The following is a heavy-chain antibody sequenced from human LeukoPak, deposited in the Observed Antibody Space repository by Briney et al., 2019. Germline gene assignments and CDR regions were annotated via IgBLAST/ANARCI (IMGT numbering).Heavy chain of an antibody. Sequence: PSETLSLTCTVSGGSISSGDYYWSWIRQPPGKGLEWIGYIYYSGSTYYNPSLKSRVTISVDTSKNQFSLKLSSVTAADTAVYYCARGYPLSSLIDYWGQGTLVTVSS. CDR2: IYYSGST. V-gene: IGHV4-30-4*01. CDR3: ARGYPLSSLIDY. CDR1: GGSISSGDYY. J-gene: IGHJ4*02. D-gene: IGHD3-16*02.